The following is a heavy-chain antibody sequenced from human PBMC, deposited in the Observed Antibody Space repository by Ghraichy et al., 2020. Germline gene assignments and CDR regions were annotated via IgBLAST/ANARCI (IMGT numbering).Heavy chain of an antibody. Sequence: GGPLRLSCAASGFTFSSYGMHWVRQAPGKGLEWVAVISYDGSNKYYADSVKGRFTISRDNSKNTLYLQMNSLRAEDTAVYYCANSEYCSGGSCYPGLFDYWGQGTLVTVSS. CDR3: ANSEYCSGGSCYPGLFDY. V-gene: IGHV3-30*18. D-gene: IGHD2-15*01. CDR2: ISYDGSNK. CDR1: GFTFSSYG. J-gene: IGHJ4*02.